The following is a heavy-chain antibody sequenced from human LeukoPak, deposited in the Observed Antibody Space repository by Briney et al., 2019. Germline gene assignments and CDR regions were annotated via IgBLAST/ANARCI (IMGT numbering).Heavy chain of an antibody. V-gene: IGHV4-39*07. CDR1: GGSISSSSYY. Sequence: SETLSLTCTVSGGSISSSSYYWGWHRQPPGQGLVWIRNIYYSGSTNYNPSLKSRVTISVDTSKNQFSLKLSSVTAADTAVYYCARLEWELNFDYWGQGTLVTVSS. J-gene: IGHJ4*02. CDR2: IYYSGST. D-gene: IGHD1-26*01. CDR3: ARLEWELNFDY.